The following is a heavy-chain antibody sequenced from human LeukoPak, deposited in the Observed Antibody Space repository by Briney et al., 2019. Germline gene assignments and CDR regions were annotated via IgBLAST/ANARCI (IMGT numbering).Heavy chain of an antibody. D-gene: IGHD3-10*01. CDR3: ARDRGWATTMVRGTTYFDY. J-gene: IGHJ4*02. V-gene: IGHV3-7*04. CDR2: IKQDGSEK. Sequence: PGGSLRLSCAASGFTFSGYWISWVRQAPGKGLEWVANIKQDGSEKNYVDSVKGRFTISRDNAKNSLYLQMNSLRAEDTAVYYCARDRGWATTMVRGTTYFDYWGQGTLVTVSS. CDR1: GFTFSGYW.